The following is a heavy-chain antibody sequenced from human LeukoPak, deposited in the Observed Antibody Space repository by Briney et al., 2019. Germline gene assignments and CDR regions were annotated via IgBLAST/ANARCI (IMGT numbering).Heavy chain of an antibody. CDR1: TFIFSNYA. V-gene: IGHV3-23*01. D-gene: IGHD3-10*01. CDR3: AKVASGSGSMYYYGMDV. J-gene: IGHJ6*02. Sequence: GGSLRLSCAASTFIFSNYAMSWVRQAPGKGLEWVSAITGSGGTTYYAESVKGRFTISRDNSKNTLYLQMNSLRAEDTAVYHCAKVASGSGSMYYYGMDVWGQGTTVTVS. CDR2: ITGSGGTT.